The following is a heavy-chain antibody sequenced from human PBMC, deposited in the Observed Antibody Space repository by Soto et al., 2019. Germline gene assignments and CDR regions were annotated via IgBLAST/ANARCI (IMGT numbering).Heavy chain of an antibody. CDR2: IYSSGDT. J-gene: IGHJ5*01. D-gene: IGHD2-8*02. CDR3: TRDWCSPVTHGYDS. Sequence: QVQLQESGPGLVRPSQTLSLTCTVSGGSVTSGGYYWSWIRHCPGKGLEWIGYIYSSGDTTYNPTLNSRVAMSVDTSKHQFSLQLSLWTVADTAIYYCTRDWCSPVTHGYDSWGQGILVTVSS. CDR1: GGSVTSGGYY. V-gene: IGHV4-31*03.